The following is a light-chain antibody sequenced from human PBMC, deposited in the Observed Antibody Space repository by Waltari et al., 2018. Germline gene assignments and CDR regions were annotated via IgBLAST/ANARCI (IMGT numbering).Light chain of an antibody. V-gene: IGLV2-11*01. CDR3: FSYAGSPWV. CDR2: DVS. J-gene: IGLJ3*02. CDR1: SAVRAYSC. Sequence: QSALTQPRSVSGSPGQAVTISCTGSAVRAYSCVSLYQQHPGKAPKVIIRDVSERPSGVPDRFSGAKHGNTASLTISGLQAEDEDDYYCFSYAGSPWVFGGGTKVTVL.